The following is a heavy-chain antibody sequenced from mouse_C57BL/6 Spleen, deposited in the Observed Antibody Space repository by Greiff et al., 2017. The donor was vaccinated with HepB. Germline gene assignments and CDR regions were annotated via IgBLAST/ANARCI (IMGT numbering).Heavy chain of an antibody. CDR3: AREGESSYASYAMDY. V-gene: IGHV5-17*01. Sequence: EVHLVESGGGLVKPGGSLKLSCAASGFTFSDYGMHWVRQAPEKGLEWVAYISSGSSTIYYADTVKGRFTISRDNAKNTLFLQMTSLRSEDTAMYYCAREGESSYASYAMDYWGQGTSVTVSS. CDR1: GFTFSDYG. D-gene: IGHD1-1*01. CDR2: ISSGSSTI. J-gene: IGHJ4*01.